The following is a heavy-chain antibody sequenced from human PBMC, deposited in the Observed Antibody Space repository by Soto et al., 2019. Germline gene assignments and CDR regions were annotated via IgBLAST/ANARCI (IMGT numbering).Heavy chain of an antibody. J-gene: IGHJ4*02. CDR3: AADATAWQQMVPSDY. D-gene: IGHD2-8*01. Sequence: SVKVSCKASGFTFTSSAFQWVRQARGQRLEWIGWIAVGSGYTNYAQRFQDRDTLTRDMSTATTYMELSRLTSEDTAIYYCAADATAWQQMVPSDYWGQGTLVTVSS. CDR2: IAVGSGYT. V-gene: IGHV1-58*01. CDR1: GFTFTSSA.